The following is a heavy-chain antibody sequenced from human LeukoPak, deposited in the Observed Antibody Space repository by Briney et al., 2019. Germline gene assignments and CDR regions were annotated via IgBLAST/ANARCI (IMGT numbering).Heavy chain of an antibody. V-gene: IGHV4-61*08. J-gene: IGHJ3*01. CDR1: GGSISSGDYY. CDR3: ARGGHYYDSSPNAFDV. CDR2: IYYSGST. D-gene: IGHD3-22*01. Sequence: SETLSLTCTVSGGSISSGDYYWSWIRQPPGKGLEWIGYIYYSGSTNYDPSLKSRVTISVDTSKNQFSLKLTSVTAADTAVYYCARGGHYYDSSPNAFDVWGQGTMVTISS.